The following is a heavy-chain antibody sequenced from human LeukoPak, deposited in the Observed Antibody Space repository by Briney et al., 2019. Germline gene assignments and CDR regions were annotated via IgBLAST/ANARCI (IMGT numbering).Heavy chain of an antibody. CDR3: ASSTYCDFWSGYLPPHWFDP. CDR2: INPNSGGT. Sequence: GASVKVSCKASGYTFTGYCMHWVRQAPGQGLEWMGWINPNSGGTNYAQKFQGRVTMTRDTSISTAYMELSRLRSDDTAVYYCASSTYCDFWSGYLPPHWFDPWGQGTLVTVSS. V-gene: IGHV1-2*02. D-gene: IGHD3-3*01. J-gene: IGHJ5*02. CDR1: GYTFTGYC.